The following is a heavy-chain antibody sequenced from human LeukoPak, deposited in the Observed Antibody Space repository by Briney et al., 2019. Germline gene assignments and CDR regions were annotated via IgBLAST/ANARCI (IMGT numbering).Heavy chain of an antibody. CDR1: GFTFRNYG. J-gene: IGHJ3*02. CDR3: AKEYEIFVGAFDI. V-gene: IGHV3-33*06. Sequence: GGSLRLSCVASGFTFRNYGMHWVRQAPGKGLEWVAVLWNDGSNNFYADSVKGRFRFSRDNSKDMLYLQMNSLRAEDTAVYYCAKEYEIFVGAFDIWGQGTMVTVSS. D-gene: IGHD3-9*01. CDR2: LWNDGSNN.